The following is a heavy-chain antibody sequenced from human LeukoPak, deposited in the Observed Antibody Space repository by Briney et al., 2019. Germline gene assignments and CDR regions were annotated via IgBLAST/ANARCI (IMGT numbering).Heavy chain of an antibody. CDR1: GFTFSGSG. J-gene: IGHJ4*02. D-gene: IGHD6-6*01. Sequence: GGSLRLSCAASGFTFSGSGMNWVRQAPGRGLEWVSSISGSGGSTYHADSVKGRFTICRDNSKNTLYLQMNSLRDEDTAIYYCAKLVVDSSSSVNNWGQGTLVTVSS. CDR3: AKLVVDSSSSVNN. CDR2: ISGSGGST. V-gene: IGHV3-23*01.